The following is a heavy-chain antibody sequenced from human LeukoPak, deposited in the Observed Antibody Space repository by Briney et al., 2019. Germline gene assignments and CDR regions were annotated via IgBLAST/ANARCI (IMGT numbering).Heavy chain of an antibody. CDR1: GGSFSGYY. D-gene: IGHD4/OR15-4a*01. V-gene: IGHV4-34*01. CDR3: ARASNYVSIDY. J-gene: IGHJ4*02. Sequence: SETLSLTCAVYGGSFSGYYWSWIRQPPGKGLEWIGEINHSGSTNYNPSLKSRVTISVDTSKNQFSLKLSSVTAADTAVYYCARASNYVSIDYWGQGTPVTVSS. CDR2: INHSGST.